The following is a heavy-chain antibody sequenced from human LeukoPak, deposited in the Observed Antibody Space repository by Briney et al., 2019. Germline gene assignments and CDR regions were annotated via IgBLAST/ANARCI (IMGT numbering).Heavy chain of an antibody. Sequence: SETLSLTCTVSGGSISSYYWNWIRQSPGEGLEWVGHIFYSGNPNYNPSLKSRVTISVDTSKKQFSLKLSSVTAADTAVYYCASYSNNWPNYYFDYRGQGTLVTVSS. J-gene: IGHJ4*02. CDR1: GGSISSYY. CDR2: IFYSGNP. CDR3: ASYSNNWPNYYFDY. V-gene: IGHV4-59*08. D-gene: IGHD6-13*01.